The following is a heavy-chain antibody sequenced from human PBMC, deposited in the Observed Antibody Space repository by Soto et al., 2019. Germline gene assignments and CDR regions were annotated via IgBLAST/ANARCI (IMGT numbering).Heavy chain of an antibody. V-gene: IGHV3-74*01. CDR2: IYNDGTYS. J-gene: IGHJ4*02. Sequence: GGSLSLSCAASGFIFKMYWMHWVRQSPGKGLVWISRIYNDGTYSDCADSVRGRFTISRDNVNDTLYLQMNNLRAEDSGLYYCTRGPRPISTGTGAYWGQGTQVTV. CDR1: GFIFKMYW. CDR3: TRGPRPISTGTGAY. D-gene: IGHD3-10*01.